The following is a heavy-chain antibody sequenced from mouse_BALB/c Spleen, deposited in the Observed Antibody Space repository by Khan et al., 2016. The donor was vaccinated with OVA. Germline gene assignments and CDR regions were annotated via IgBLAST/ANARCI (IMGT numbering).Heavy chain of an antibody. CDR1: GYSFTTYW. Sequence: VQLQESGAELVKPGASVKMSCKASGYSFTTYWMHWVKQRPGQGLEWIGYISPTSGYTDYNDKFKDRATFSADKSSSTAYMQLNSLTSEDSAVYYCSRDRIDYWGQGTTLTVSS. J-gene: IGHJ2*01. V-gene: IGHV1-7*01. CDR2: ISPTSGYT. CDR3: SRDRIDY.